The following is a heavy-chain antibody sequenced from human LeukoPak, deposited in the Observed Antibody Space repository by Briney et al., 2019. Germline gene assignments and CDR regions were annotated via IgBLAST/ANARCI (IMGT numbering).Heavy chain of an antibody. CDR1: GFTFSSYS. V-gene: IGHV3-48*04. D-gene: IGHD3-10*01. CDR3: ARDDIGGYYYYYGMDV. Sequence: PGGSLRLSCAASGFTFSSYSMNWVRQAPGKGLEWVSYISSSSSTIYYADSVKGRFTISRDNAKNSLYLQMNSLRAEDTAVYYCARDDIGGYYYYYGMDVWGQGTTVTVSS. CDR2: ISSSSSTI. J-gene: IGHJ6*02.